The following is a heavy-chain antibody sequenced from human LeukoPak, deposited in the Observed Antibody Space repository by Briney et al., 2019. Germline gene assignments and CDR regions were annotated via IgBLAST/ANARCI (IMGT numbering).Heavy chain of an antibody. CDR3: ARDFTYYYDSSGYYFGRDAFDI. Sequence: GASVKVSCKASGYTFTSYDINWVRQATGQGLEWMGWMNPNSGNTGYAQKFQGRVTMTRNTSISTAYMELSSLRSDDTAVYYCARDFTYYYDSSGYYFGRDAFDIWGQGTMVTVSS. CDR2: MNPNSGNT. CDR1: GYTFTSYD. D-gene: IGHD3-22*01. J-gene: IGHJ3*02. V-gene: IGHV1-8*01.